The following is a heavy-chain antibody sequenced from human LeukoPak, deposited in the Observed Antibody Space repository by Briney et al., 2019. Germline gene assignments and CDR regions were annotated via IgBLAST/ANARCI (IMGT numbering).Heavy chain of an antibody. CDR1: WFTFSSYW. V-gene: IGHV3-74*01. D-gene: IGHD3-10*01. CDR3: AREGVRDSITMVRGFFDY. CDR2: SNTDGSST. J-gene: IGHJ4*02. Sequence: GGSLRLSCAASWFTFSSYWMHWVRQAPGKGLVWVSRSNTDGSSTSYADSVKGRFTISRDNAKNTLYLQMNSLRAEVTTVYYCAREGVRDSITMVRGFFDYWGQGTLVTVCS.